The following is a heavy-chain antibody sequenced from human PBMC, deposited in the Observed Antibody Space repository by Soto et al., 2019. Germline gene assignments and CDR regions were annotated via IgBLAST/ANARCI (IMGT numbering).Heavy chain of an antibody. CDR3: ARTDYGDYVRGAFDI. D-gene: IGHD4-17*01. V-gene: IGHV3-21*01. CDR1: GFTFSSYS. Sequence: EVQVVESGGGLVKPGGSLRLSCAASGFTFSSYSMNWVLQAPGKGLEWVSCISGSSSYIYYADSVKGRFTISRDNAKNSLYLQMNSLRAEDTAVYYCARTDYGDYVRGAFDIWGQGTMVTVSS. J-gene: IGHJ3*02. CDR2: ISGSSSYI.